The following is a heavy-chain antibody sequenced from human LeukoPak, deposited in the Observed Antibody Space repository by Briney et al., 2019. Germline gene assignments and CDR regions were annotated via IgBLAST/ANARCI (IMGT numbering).Heavy chain of an antibody. J-gene: IGHJ4*02. CDR1: GFTFSDYY. Sequence: PGGSLRLSCAASGFTFSDYYMSWIRQPPGKGLEWIGEINHSGSTNYNPSLKSRVTISVDTSKNQFSLKLSSVTAADTAVYYCASRIAARPENDYWGQGTLVTVSS. V-gene: IGHV4-34*01. D-gene: IGHD6-6*01. CDR3: ASRIAARPENDY. CDR2: INHSGST.